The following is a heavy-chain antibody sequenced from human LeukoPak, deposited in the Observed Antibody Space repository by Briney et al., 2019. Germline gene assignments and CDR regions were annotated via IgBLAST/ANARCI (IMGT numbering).Heavy chain of an antibody. CDR2: TYYRSKWYN. J-gene: IGHJ4*02. Sequence: SQTLSLTCAISGDSVSRNSATWNWIRQSPARGLEWLGRTYYRSKWYNDYAVSVKSRITINPDTSKNQFSLKLSSVTAADTAVYYCARGTTVVAPDFDYWGQGTLVTVSS. CDR3: ARGTTVVAPDFDY. CDR1: GDSVSRNSAT. V-gene: IGHV6-1*01. D-gene: IGHD4-23*01.